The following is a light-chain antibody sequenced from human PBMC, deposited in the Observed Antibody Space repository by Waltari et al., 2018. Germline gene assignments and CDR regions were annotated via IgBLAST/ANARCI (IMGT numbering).Light chain of an antibody. Sequence: DTVMIQSPDSLAVSLGERATNNCTSSQSVLYSSNNRNYLAWYQQKPGQPPRLLIYWASTRESGVPDRFSGSGSGTDFTLVISSLQAEDVGVYYCQQYASIPHTFGRGTKLEIK. CDR2: WAS. CDR1: QSVLYSSNNRNY. V-gene: IGKV4-1*01. J-gene: IGKJ2*01. CDR3: QQYASIPHT.